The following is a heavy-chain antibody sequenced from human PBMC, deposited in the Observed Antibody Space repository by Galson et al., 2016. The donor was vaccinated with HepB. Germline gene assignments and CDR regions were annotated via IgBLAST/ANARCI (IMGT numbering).Heavy chain of an antibody. D-gene: IGHD6-25*01. CDR2: VYRSGSA. CDR3: ARGQEQQDGYDY. Sequence: SETLSLTCTVSGDSVTTTSSFWAWIRQPPGKGLEWIGEVYRSGSANYKPSLRSRVTMSVDKSKNQLSLRLTSVTAADTAVYYCARGQEQQDGYDYWGQGTLVTVSS. V-gene: IGHV4-61*05. CDR1: GDSVTTTSSF. J-gene: IGHJ4*02.